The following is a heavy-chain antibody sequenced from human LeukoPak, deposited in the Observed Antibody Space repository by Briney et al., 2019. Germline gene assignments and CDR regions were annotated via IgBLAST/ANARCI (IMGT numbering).Heavy chain of an antibody. Sequence: SGGSLRLSCAVSGFTFCTYAMSWIRQAPGKGLEWVSAVSGNGDSTYYADSVKGRFTISRDNSKNTLYLQMNNLRAEDTAVYYCAKPIGTATRGGFDIWGQGTMVTVSS. CDR2: VSGNGDST. D-gene: IGHD2-8*02. V-gene: IGHV3-23*01. CDR1: GFTFCTYA. CDR3: AKPIGTATRGGFDI. J-gene: IGHJ3*02.